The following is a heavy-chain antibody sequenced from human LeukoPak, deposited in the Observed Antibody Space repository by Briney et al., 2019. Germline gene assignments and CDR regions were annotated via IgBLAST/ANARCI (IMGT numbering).Heavy chain of an antibody. CDR1: GASISSGGYS. D-gene: IGHD2-2*01. V-gene: IGHV4-30-2*01. Sequence: SQTLSLTCAVSGASISSGGYSWSWIRQPPGKGLEWIGYIYHSGSTYYNPSLKNRVTMSVDRSKNQFSLKVSSVTAADTAVYYCARPGLSRTYCSSTNCYDYYGLDVWGQGTTVTVSS. CDR2: IYHSGST. CDR3: ARPGLSRTYCSSTNCYDYYGLDV. J-gene: IGHJ6*02.